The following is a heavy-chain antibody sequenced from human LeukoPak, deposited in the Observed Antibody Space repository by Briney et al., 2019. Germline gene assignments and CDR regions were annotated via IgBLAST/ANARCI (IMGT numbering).Heavy chain of an antibody. J-gene: IGHJ5*02. Sequence: GGSLRLSCAASGFTFSSYWMHWVRQAPGKGLVWVSRINSDGSSTSYADSVKGRFTISRDNAKNTLYLQMNSLRAEGTAVYYCAREGGYYSHWFDPWGQGTLVTVSS. D-gene: IGHD3-22*01. V-gene: IGHV3-74*01. CDR1: GFTFSSYW. CDR3: AREGGYYSHWFDP. CDR2: INSDGSST.